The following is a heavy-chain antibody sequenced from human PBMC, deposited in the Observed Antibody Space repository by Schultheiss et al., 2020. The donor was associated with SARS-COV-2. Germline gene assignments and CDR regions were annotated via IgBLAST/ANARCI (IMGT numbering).Heavy chain of an antibody. CDR3: AKTLYSGPREFYYYALDV. CDR1: GFMFSGYA. D-gene: IGHD5-12*01. CDR2: ISRSGSSI. V-gene: IGHV3-23*01. Sequence: GESLKISCAGSGFMFSGYAMTWVRQAPGKGLEWVSSISRSGSSIYYADSVKGRFTISRDNSKSTVHLQMNSLKAEDTAVYYCAKTLYSGPREFYYYALDVWGQGTTVTVSS. J-gene: IGHJ6*02.